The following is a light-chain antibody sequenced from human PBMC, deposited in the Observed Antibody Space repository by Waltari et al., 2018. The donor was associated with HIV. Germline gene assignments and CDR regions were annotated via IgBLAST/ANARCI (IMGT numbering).Light chain of an antibody. CDR2: RDN. CDR3: ATWDDSLGGFYV. Sequence: QSVLTQPPSASGTPGQRVTISCSGTTSNVGSNFVSWYQQLPGTAPKLLIYRDNRRPSGVPDRFSGSKSGASASLAISGLRSEEEGDYYCATWDDSLGGFYVFGAGTKVTVL. J-gene: IGLJ1*01. CDR1: TSNVGSNF. V-gene: IGLV1-47*01.